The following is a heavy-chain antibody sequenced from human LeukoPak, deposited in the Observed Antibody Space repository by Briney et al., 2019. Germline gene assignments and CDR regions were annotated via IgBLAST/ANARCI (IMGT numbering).Heavy chain of an antibody. CDR3: AKDTGYSSSWYAFDI. V-gene: IGHV3-9*01. Sequence: PGGSLRLSCAASGFTFDDYAMHWVRQAPGKGLEWVSGISWNSGSIGYADSVKGRFTISRDNAKNSLYLQMNSLRAEDTALYYCAKDTGYSSSWYAFDIWGQGTMVTVSS. CDR1: GFTFDDYA. J-gene: IGHJ3*02. CDR2: ISWNSGSI. D-gene: IGHD6-13*01.